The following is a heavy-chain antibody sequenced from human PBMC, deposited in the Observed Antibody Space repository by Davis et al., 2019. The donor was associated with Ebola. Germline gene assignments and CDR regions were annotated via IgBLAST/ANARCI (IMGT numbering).Heavy chain of an antibody. V-gene: IGHV4-39*07. D-gene: IGHD5-18*01. CDR1: NGSISSSSSY. CDR2: VYYSGST. CDR3: ARLGYSYSWVD. J-gene: IGHJ4*02. Sequence: PSETLSLTCTVSNGSISSSSSYWGWISQPPGKGLERIGRVYYSGSTHYNPSLKSRVIISVDRSNNQFSLKLSSVTAADTAMYYCARLGYSYSWVDWGQGTLVTVSS.